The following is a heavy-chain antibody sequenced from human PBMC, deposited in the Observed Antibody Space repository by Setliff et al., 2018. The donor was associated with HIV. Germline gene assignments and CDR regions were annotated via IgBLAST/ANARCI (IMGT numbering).Heavy chain of an antibody. Sequence: PSETLSLTCTVSGGSISSYYWSWIRQPPGKGLEWIGYIYHSGGTKYNPSLKSRVTISADSSTTQFSLKLISVTAADTAVYYCASGDYMDVWGKGITVTVSS. V-gene: IGHV4-59*12. D-gene: IGHD7-27*01. CDR1: GGSISSYY. CDR3: ASGDYMDV. CDR2: IYHSGGT. J-gene: IGHJ6*03.